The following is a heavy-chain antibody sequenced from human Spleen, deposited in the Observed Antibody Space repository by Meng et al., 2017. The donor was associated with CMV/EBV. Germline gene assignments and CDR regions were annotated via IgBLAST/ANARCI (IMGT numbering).Heavy chain of an antibody. CDR3: ARRGLGGAVAGMGIDY. V-gene: IGHV1-2*02. CDR2: ISTYSGGT. CDR1: GYGFITNG. D-gene: IGHD6-19*01. Sequence: ASVKVSCKASGYGFITNGISWVRQAPGQGLEWMGWISTYSGGTSYAQKFQGRVTMTRDTSINTAYMELSRLRSDDTAVYFCARRGLGGAVAGMGIDYWGQGTLVTVSS. J-gene: IGHJ4*02.